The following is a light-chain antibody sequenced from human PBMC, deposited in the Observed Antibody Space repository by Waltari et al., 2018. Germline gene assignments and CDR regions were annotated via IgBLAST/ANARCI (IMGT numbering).Light chain of an antibody. CDR1: TSNVRSNP. Sequence: QSVLTQPPSASGTPGQTVTIPCSGSTSNVRSNPVNSYQQLPGTAPNLLIYSNNQRPSGVPDRFSVSKSGTSASLAISGLQSEDEADYYCATWDDSLNAYVFGTGTKVTVL. CDR3: ATWDDSLNAYV. V-gene: IGLV1-44*01. J-gene: IGLJ1*01. CDR2: SNN.